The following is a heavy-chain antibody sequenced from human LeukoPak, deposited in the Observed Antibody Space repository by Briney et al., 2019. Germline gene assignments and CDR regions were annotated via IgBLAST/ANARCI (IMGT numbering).Heavy chain of an antibody. Sequence: ASVKVSCKASGYNFFTYGITWVRQAPGQGLEWMGWISPHNGNANYAQKFQDRVIMTTDTSTNTAFMEVRSLRSDDTAMYYCASGGYCSGGSCYENWFDPWGQGTLVTVSS. V-gene: IGHV1-18*01. D-gene: IGHD2-15*01. CDR3: ASGGYCSGGSCYENWFDP. J-gene: IGHJ5*02. CDR2: ISPHNGNA. CDR1: GYNFFTYG.